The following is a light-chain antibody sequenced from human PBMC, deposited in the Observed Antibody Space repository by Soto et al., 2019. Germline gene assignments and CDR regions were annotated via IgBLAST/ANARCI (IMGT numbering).Light chain of an antibody. J-gene: IGKJ1*01. V-gene: IGKV3-20*01. CDR1: QSVSSSN. Sequence: EVVLTQSPGTLSLSPGERATLSCRASQSVSSSNLAWYQQKPGQAPRLLMYGASSRATGIPDRFSASGSGTEFTLTISRLEPEDFAVYYCQQYGSSPKTFGQGTKVEIK. CDR3: QQYGSSPKT. CDR2: GAS.